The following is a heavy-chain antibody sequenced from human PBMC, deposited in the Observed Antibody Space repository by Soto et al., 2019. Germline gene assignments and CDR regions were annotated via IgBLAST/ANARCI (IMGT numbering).Heavy chain of an antibody. CDR2: ISGSAGTT. CDR1: GFTFSSFS. Sequence: EVQVLESGGGSVQPGGSLRLSCAASGFTFSSFSMTWVRHAPGKGLEWVSEISGSAGTTYYVDSVKGRFIISRDNSKNPLNLQMNSLRAVDTAAYYWAKDTSSSPSDMDVWGKGTTVTVSS. D-gene: IGHD2-2*01. CDR3: AKDTSSSPSDMDV. V-gene: IGHV3-23*01. J-gene: IGHJ6*03.